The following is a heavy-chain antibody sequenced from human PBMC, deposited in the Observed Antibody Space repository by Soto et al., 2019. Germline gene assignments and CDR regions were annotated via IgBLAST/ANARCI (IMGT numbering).Heavy chain of an antibody. CDR3: ARHSGYDLFDY. CDR2: ISAYNGNT. Sequence: ASVKVSCKASGYTFTRDGISWVRQAPGQGLEWMGWISAYNGNTNYAQTLQRRVTMTTDTSTSTAYMELRSLRSDDTAVHYSARHSGYDLFDYWGQGTLVTASS. J-gene: IGHJ4*02. D-gene: IGHD5-12*01. CDR1: GYTFTRDG. V-gene: IGHV1-18*04.